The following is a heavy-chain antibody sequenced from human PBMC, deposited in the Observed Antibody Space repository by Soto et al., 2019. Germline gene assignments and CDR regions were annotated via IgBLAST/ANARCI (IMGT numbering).Heavy chain of an antibody. D-gene: IGHD2-15*01. J-gene: IGHJ4*02. CDR1: GYTFTGYY. Sequence: QVQLVQSGAEVKKPGASVKVSCKASGYTFTGYYMHWVRQAPGQGLEWMGWINPSSGGTNYAQKFQGRVTMTRDTSISTAYMELSRLRSDDTAVHYCARGDIVVVVAATWSFDYWGQGTLVTVSS. CDR3: ARGDIVVVVAATWSFDY. CDR2: INPSSGGT. V-gene: IGHV1-2*02.